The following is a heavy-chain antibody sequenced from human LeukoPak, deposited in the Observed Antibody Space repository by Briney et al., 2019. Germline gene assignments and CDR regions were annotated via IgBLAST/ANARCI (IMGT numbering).Heavy chain of an antibody. CDR2: IYYSGST. CDR3: ARDRVGGLRRENSPI. CDR1: GGSISSYY. D-gene: IGHD2-21*01. Sequence: PSETLSLTCTVSGGSISSYYWSWIRQPPGKGLEWIGYIYYSGSTNYNPSLKSRVTISVDTSRNQFSLKLSSVTAADTAVYYCARDRVGGLRRENSPIWGQGTTVTVS. V-gene: IGHV4-59*12. J-gene: IGHJ3*02.